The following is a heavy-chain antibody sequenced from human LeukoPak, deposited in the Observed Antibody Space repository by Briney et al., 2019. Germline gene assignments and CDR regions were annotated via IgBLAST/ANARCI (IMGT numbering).Heavy chain of an antibody. CDR3: ARVDSSGYYTFFDY. Sequence: PSETLSLTCTVSGVSISSHNWNWIRQPPGKGLKWIGDIYNSGSPNYNPSLKSRVTISVDTSKNQFSLKLSSVTAADTAEYYCARVDSSGYYTFFDYWGQGTLVTVSS. CDR2: IYNSGSP. D-gene: IGHD3-22*01. J-gene: IGHJ4*02. V-gene: IGHV4-59*11. CDR1: GVSISSHN.